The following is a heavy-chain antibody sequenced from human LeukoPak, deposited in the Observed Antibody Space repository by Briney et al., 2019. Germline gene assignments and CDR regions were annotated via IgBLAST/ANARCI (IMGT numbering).Heavy chain of an antibody. D-gene: IGHD2-15*01. Sequence: SQTLSLTCAISGDGVSSNSAAWNWNRQSPSRGLEWLGRTYYRSKWYNDYAVSVKSRMTINPDTSKNQFSLQLNSVTPEDTAVYYCARFYCSGGSCPYFDYWGQGALVTVSS. J-gene: IGHJ4*02. V-gene: IGHV6-1*01. CDR3: ARFYCSGGSCPYFDY. CDR2: TYYRSKWYN. CDR1: GDGVSSNSAA.